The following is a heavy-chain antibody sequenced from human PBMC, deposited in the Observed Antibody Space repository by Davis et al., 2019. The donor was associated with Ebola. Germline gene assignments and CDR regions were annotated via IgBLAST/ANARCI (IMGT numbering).Heavy chain of an antibody. CDR2: ISGRGGIT. Sequence: GESLKISCAASGFNFSTFAMTWVRQAPGRGLEWLSGISGRGGITSYADSVKGRFTISRDNSKNTLYLQMNSLRAEDTAVYHCARDPRYCTSTTCTNYMDVWGKGTTVTVSS. V-gene: IGHV3-23*01. D-gene: IGHD2-2*01. CDR3: ARDPRYCTSTTCTNYMDV. CDR1: GFNFSTFA. J-gene: IGHJ6*03.